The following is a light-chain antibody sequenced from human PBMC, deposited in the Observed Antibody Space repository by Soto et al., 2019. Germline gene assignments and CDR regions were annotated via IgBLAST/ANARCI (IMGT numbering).Light chain of an antibody. CDR1: QSLRSSS. Sequence: ENVLTQSPGILSFSPGERATLSCRASQSLRSSSLAWYQQKPGQAPRLLIFGASTRATGIPDRFSGRGSGTDFTLTISILEPEDFAVYYCQQYGSSPYTFGHGTKLEIK. J-gene: IGKJ2*01. V-gene: IGKV3-20*01. CDR3: QQYGSSPYT. CDR2: GAS.